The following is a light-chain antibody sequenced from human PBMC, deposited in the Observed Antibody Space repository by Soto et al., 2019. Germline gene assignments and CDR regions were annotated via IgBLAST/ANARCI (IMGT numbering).Light chain of an antibody. CDR2: DVS. J-gene: IGLJ2*01. CDR1: SSDVGDYNY. Sequence: QSALTQPASVSGSPGQSITISCTGTSSDVGDYNYVSWYQQHPGKAPKLMIYDVSNRPSGVSNRFSGSKSGNTASLTISGLQAEDEAYYYCSSYTRSSTLVVFGGGTKLTVL. CDR3: SSYTRSSTLVV. V-gene: IGLV2-14*01.